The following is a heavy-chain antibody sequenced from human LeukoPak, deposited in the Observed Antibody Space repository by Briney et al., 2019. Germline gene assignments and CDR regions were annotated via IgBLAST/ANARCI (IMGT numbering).Heavy chain of an antibody. CDR1: GFTLSNYV. CDR3: AKCPSNSSSWVFDY. J-gene: IGHJ4*02. Sequence: GGSLRLSCAASGFTLSNYVMHWVRQPPGKGLERVAFIRYHGNDKYYADSVKGRFTISRDNSKNTLYLQMNSLRGEDTAVYYCAKCPSNSSSWVFDYWGQGTLVTVSS. D-gene: IGHD6-13*01. CDR2: IRYHGNDK. V-gene: IGHV3-30*02.